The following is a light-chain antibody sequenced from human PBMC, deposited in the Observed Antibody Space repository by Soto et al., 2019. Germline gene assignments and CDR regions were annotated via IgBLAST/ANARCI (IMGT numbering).Light chain of an antibody. CDR1: SSDVGGYNY. Sequence: QSALTQPASVSGSPGQSITISCTGTSSDVGGYNYVSWYQQHPGKAPKLMIYDVRNRPSGVSNRFSGSKSGNTASLTISGLQAEDEAYYYSSSYTSSSTQVFGGGTKLTVL. CDR2: DVR. J-gene: IGLJ2*01. CDR3: SSYTSSSTQV. V-gene: IGLV2-14*01.